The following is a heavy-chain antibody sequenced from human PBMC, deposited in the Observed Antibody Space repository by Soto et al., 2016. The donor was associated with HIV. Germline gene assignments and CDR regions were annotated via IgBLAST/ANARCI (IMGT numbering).Heavy chain of an antibody. CDR1: GDTFITYY. Sequence: QVQLVQSGAEVKKPGASVKVSCKASGDTFITYYMSWVRQAPGQGLEWMGIINPSGGSTSYHRTFQGRVALTRDTSTSTVYMELSSLRSEDTAVYYCARDGIGRGATSPYDAFDIWGQGTMVTVSS. D-gene: IGHD1-26*01. V-gene: IGHV1-46*01. CDR2: INPSGGST. CDR3: ARDGIGRGATSPYDAFDI. J-gene: IGHJ3*02.